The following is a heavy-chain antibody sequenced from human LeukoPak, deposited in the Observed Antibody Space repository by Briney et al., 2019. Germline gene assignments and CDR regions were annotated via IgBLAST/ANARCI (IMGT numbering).Heavy chain of an antibody. Sequence: GASVKVSCKVSGGTFSSYPISCVRQAPGQGLEWMGGINTETGNPTYAQGFTGQFVFSVDTSVNAAYLQISSLRTEDTAVYYCARGGYYGGSGTYGFFDYWGQGSLVTVSS. CDR2: INTETGNP. CDR1: GGTFSSYP. D-gene: IGHD3-10*01. V-gene: IGHV7-4-1*02. CDR3: ARGGYYGGSGTYGFFDY. J-gene: IGHJ4*02.